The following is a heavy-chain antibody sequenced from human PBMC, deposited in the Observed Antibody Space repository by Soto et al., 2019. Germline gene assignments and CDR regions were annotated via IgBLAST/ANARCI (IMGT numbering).Heavy chain of an antibody. V-gene: IGHV3-74*01. D-gene: IGHD3-10*01. CDR3: ARDEDPNYYHDGRDV. Sequence: PGGSLRLSCAASGFIFSDFWMHWVRQVPGEGLVWVSRINHEGSNTNYADFVRGRFTISRDNSKNMLYLQMNSLRAEDAAVYYCARDEDPNYYHDGRDVWGQGTTVTVSS. CDR2: INHEGSNT. J-gene: IGHJ6*02. CDR1: GFIFSDFW.